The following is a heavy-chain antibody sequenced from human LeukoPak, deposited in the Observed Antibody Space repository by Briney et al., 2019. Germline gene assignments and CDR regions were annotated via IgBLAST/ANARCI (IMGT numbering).Heavy chain of an antibody. CDR2: ISGSGGTT. Sequence: SGGSLRLSCAASGFTFSSYAMSWVRQAPGKGLEWVSAISGSGGTTYYADSVKGLFTISRDNAKNSLYLQMNSLRAEDTAVYYCARTRKWNDSWGQGTLVTVSS. CDR3: ARTRKWNDS. V-gene: IGHV3-23*01. D-gene: IGHD1-1*01. J-gene: IGHJ4*02. CDR1: GFTFSSYA.